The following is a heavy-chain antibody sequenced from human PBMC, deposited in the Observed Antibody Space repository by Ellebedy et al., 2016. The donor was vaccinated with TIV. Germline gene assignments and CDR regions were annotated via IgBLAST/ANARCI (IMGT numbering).Heavy chain of an antibody. Sequence: GESLKISCAASGFTFSSYGMHWVRQAPGKGLEWVAVIWYDGSNKYYADSVKGRFTISRDNSKNTLYLQMNSLRAEDTAVYYCARNGYCTPSNCRSYNWFDPWGQGTLVTVSS. D-gene: IGHD2-8*01. CDR2: IWYDGSNK. CDR1: GFTFSSYG. V-gene: IGHV3-33*01. J-gene: IGHJ5*02. CDR3: ARNGYCTPSNCRSYNWFDP.